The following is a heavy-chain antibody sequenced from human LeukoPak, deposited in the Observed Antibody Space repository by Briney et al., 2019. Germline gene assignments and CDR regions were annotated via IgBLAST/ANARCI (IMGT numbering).Heavy chain of an antibody. D-gene: IGHD3-22*01. CDR3: ARTRYYYDSSGYNAP. CDR2: IYYSGST. Sequence: SETLSLTCTVSGGSISSSSYYWGWIRQPPGKGLEWIGSIYYSGSTYYNPSLKSRVTISVDKSKNQFSLKLSSVTAADTAVYYCARTRYYYDSSGYNAPWGQGTLVTVSS. V-gene: IGHV4-39*07. CDR1: GGSISSSSYY. J-gene: IGHJ5*02.